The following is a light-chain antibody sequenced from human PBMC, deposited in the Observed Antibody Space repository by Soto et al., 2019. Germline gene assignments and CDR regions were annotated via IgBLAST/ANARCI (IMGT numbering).Light chain of an antibody. J-gene: IGLJ1*01. V-gene: IGLV2-8*01. CDR1: SSEIGRFNF. CDR3: SSYTGSRDPYV. CDR2: EVT. Sequence: QSVLTQPPPASGSPGQSVTISCTGTSSEIGRFNFVSWYQPHPGKAPKLLIYEVTKRPSGVPDRFSGSKSGNAASLTVSGLQGEDEADYFCSSYTGSRDPYVFGTGTRSPS.